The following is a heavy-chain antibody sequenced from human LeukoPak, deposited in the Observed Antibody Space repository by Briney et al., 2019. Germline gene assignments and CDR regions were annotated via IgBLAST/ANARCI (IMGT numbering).Heavy chain of an antibody. CDR2: ISTDSHYI. Sequence: NTGGSLRLSCAASGFTFSAFAMNWVRLPPGKGLEWVSSISTDSHYIYYADSVKGRFSTSRDNAKNALYLQMDSLRAEDTAVYFCARDYSGWSRDYWGQGTLVTVSS. CDR3: ARDYSGWSRDY. D-gene: IGHD6-19*01. J-gene: IGHJ4*02. CDR1: GFTFSAFA. V-gene: IGHV3-21*01.